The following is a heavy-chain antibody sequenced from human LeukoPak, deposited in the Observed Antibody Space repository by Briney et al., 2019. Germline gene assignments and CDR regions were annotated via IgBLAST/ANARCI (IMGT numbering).Heavy chain of an antibody. CDR2: SGSGGSS. J-gene: IGHJ5*02. Sequence: GGSLRLSCAASGFTFSSYAMTWVRQAPGKGLEWVSFSGSGGSSYYADSVKGRFTISRDNSKNTLYLQMNSLRAEDTAVYYCAKDYIAVAGSVGNWFDPWGQGTLVTVSS. V-gene: IGHV3-23*01. D-gene: IGHD6-19*01. CDR3: AKDYIAVAGSVGNWFDP. CDR1: GFTFSSYA.